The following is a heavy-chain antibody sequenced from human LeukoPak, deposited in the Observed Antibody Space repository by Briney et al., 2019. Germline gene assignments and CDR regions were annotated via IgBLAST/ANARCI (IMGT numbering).Heavy chain of an antibody. V-gene: IGHV1-46*01. J-gene: IGHJ4*02. CDR2: TYPRDGST. Sequence: ASVKVSCKASGYTFTSNYIHWVRQAPGQGLEWMGMTYPRDGSTSYAQKFQGRVTVTGDTSTSTVHMELSGLRSEDTAVYYCARDQEGFDYWGQGTLVTVSS. CDR3: ARDQEGFDY. CDR1: GYTFTSNY.